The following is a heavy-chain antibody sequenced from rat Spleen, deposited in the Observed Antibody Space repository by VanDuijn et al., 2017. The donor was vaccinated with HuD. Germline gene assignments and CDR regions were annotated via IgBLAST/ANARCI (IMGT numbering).Heavy chain of an antibody. CDR1: GFTFSDHN. CDR2: INYDGTNT. D-gene: IGHD1-1*01. J-gene: IGHJ2*01. CDR3: ARHDYSGPFDY. Sequence: EVQLVESGGDLVQPGRSLKLSCAASGFTFSDHNMAWVRQAPKKGLEWVATINYDGTNTYYRDSVKGRFTISRDNAKSTLYLQMDSLRSEDTAIYYCARHDYSGPFDYWGQGVMVTVSS. V-gene: IGHV5-7*01.